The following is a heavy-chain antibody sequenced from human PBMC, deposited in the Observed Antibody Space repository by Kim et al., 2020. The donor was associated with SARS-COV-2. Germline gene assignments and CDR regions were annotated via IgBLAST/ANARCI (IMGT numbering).Heavy chain of an antibody. CDR3: ARGDYDSGDYTYYFEY. CDR1: SGSISSYY. D-gene: IGHD3-22*01. V-gene: IGHV4-59*01. CDR2: IYYSGST. J-gene: IGHJ4*02. Sequence: SETLSLTCTVSSGSISSYYWTWIRQPPGKGLEYIGYIYYSGSTNYNPSLKSRVTISVDTSKNQFSLNLSSVTAADTAVYYCARGDYDSGDYTYYFEYWGQGTLCTVSP.